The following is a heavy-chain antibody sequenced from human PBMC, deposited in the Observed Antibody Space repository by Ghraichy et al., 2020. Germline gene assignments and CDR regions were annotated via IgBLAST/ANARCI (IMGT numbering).Heavy chain of an antibody. Sequence: GGSLRLSCAASGFTFSSYAMSWVRLAPGKGLEWVSAISGSGGSTYYADSVKGRFTISRDNSKNTLYLQMNSLRAEDTAVYYCSRYSSSWYAGGEIDYWGQGTLVTVSS. CDR2: ISGSGGST. CDR1: GFTFSSYA. D-gene: IGHD6-13*01. V-gene: IGHV3-23*01. J-gene: IGHJ4*02. CDR3: SRYSSSWYAGGEIDY.